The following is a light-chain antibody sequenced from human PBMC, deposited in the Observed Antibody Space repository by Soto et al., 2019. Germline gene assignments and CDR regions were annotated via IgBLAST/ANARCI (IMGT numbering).Light chain of an antibody. CDR2: DAS. Sequence: IQMTQSPSSLSASVGDRVTIACRPSQSVISYINWYQQKPGKAPKLLIYDASRLQSGVPSRFSGSGSGTEFTLTISSVRPEDFGSYYCQQSYSTPHTFGQGTRLEIK. J-gene: IGKJ5*01. V-gene: IGKV1-39*01. CDR1: QSVISY. CDR3: QQSYSTPHT.